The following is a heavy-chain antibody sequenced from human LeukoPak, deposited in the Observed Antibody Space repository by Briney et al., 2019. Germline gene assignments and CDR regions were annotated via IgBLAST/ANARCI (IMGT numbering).Heavy chain of an antibody. CDR2: IHTRGST. J-gene: IGHJ6*04. Sequence: SQTLSLTCTVIGGSISSGRYAGSGIRQPAGKGLEWIWRIHTRGSTNYNPSLRSPVTIPVDTSKNQFPLKLSFVPAADPAVYYCARGPHGYNFWKGTGAYVWGKGTTVTVSS. D-gene: IGHD3-3*01. V-gene: IGHV4-61*02. CDR3: ARGPHGYNFWKGTGAYV. CDR1: GGSISSGRYA.